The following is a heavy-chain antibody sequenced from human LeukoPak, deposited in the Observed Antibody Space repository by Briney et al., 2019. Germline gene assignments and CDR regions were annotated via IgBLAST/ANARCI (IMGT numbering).Heavy chain of an antibody. CDR2: IDHSGST. CDR1: GGSFSGYY. J-gene: IGHJ6*04. V-gene: IGHV4-34*01. D-gene: IGHD1-1*01. Sequence: SETLSLTCAVYGGSFSGYYWSWIRQPPGKGLEWIGEIDHSGSTNYNPSLKSRVTISVDTSKNQFSLKLSSVTAADTAVYYCARGGGVQLERRYYYGMDVWGKGTTVTVSS. CDR3: ARGGGVQLERRYYYGMDV.